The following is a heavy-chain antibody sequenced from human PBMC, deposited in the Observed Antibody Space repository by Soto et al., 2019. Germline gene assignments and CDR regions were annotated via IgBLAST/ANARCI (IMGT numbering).Heavy chain of an antibody. J-gene: IGHJ4*02. CDR3: ARHVGRITIFGVVIIRSRFDY. CDR2: IYYSGST. D-gene: IGHD3-3*01. V-gene: IGHV4-39*01. CDR1: GGSISSSSYY. Sequence: TLSLTCTVSGGSISSSSYYWGWIRQPPGKGLEWIGSIYYSGSTYYNPSLKSRVTISVDTSKNQFSLKLSSVTAADTAVYYCARHVGRITIFGVVIIRSRFDYWGQGTRVTVSS.